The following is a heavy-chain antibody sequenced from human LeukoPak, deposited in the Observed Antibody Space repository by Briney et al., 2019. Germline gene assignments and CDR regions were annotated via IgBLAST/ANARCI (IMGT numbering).Heavy chain of an antibody. D-gene: IGHD2-15*01. CDR2: IKKTGSET. V-gene: IGHV3-7*01. CDR3: AREDGYCSGGNCYSYFDS. J-gene: IGHJ4*02. CDR1: GFTFSHFW. Sequence: GGSLRLSCAASGFTFSHFWMSWVRQAPGKGLEWVAYIKKTGSETYYVDSVKGRFTITRDNTRSSLFLQMYSLRAEDTAVYFCAREDGYCSGGNCYSYFDSWGQGTLVTVSS.